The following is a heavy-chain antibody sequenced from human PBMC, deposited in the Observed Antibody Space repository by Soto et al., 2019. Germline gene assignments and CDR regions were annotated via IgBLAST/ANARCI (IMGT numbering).Heavy chain of an antibody. CDR2: IYTSGST. CDR3: ARVAVDTASYYYYGMDV. Sequence: KPSETLSLTCTVSGGSISSYYWSWIRQPAGKGLEWIGRIYTSGSTNYNPSLKSRVTMSVDTSKNQFSLKLSSVTAADTAVYYCARVAVDTASYYYYGMDVWGQGTTVTVSS. J-gene: IGHJ6*02. CDR1: GGSISSYY. V-gene: IGHV4-4*07. D-gene: IGHD5-18*01.